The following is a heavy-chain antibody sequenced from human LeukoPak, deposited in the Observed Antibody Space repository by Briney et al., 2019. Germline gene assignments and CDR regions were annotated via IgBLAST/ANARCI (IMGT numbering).Heavy chain of an antibody. CDR2: IIPILGIA. V-gene: IGHV1-69*04. CDR1: GGTFSSYA. Sequence: SVKVSCKASGGTFSSYAISWVRQAPGQGLEWMGRIIPILGIANYAQKFQGRVTITADKSTSTAYMELSSLRSEDTAVYYCARGYYDTPTDYWGQGTLVTVSS. CDR3: ARGYYDTPTDY. J-gene: IGHJ4*02. D-gene: IGHD3-22*01.